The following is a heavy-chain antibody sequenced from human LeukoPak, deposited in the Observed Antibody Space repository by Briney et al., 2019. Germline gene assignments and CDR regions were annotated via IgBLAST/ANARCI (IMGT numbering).Heavy chain of an antibody. CDR1: GFTLSTYV. J-gene: IGHJ6*02. CDR3: GRYYVMDV. Sequence: GGSLRLSCAASGFTLSTYVMNWVRQAPGKGLEWVSSISDSGGSTHYADSVKGRFTISRDNSKNTLYLQMNSLRAEDTAVYYCGRYYVMDVWGQGTSVTVSS. CDR2: ISDSGGST. V-gene: IGHV3-23*01.